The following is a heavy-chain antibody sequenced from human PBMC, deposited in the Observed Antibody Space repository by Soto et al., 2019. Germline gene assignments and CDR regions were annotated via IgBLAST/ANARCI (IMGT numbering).Heavy chain of an antibody. D-gene: IGHD2-21*02. Sequence: EVQLLESGGALVQPGGSLRLSCAASGFSFSLYAIMWVRQAPGKGLESVSGIYGSGGGISYADSVRGRFTTSRDNSKNLVYLRMGGLRIDYAAVYWCAQDAVSGDGLWLAESWGRGTLVTV. CDR1: GFSFSLYA. CDR3: AQDAVSGDGLWLAES. V-gene: IGHV3-23*01. J-gene: IGHJ5*02. CDR2: IYGSGGGI.